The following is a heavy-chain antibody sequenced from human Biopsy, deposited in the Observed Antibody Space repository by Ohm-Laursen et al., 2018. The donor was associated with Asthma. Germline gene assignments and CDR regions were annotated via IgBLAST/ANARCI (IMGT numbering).Heavy chain of an antibody. CDR3: AKDERAYYGSDSKYMQPVPLGD. Sequence: SLRLSCAASGFTFSNYGMHWVRQAPGKGLDWVAVISFDGSNKNYTDSVKGRFTIPRDNSRNTLHLQMNSLRAEDTAVYHCAKDERAYYGSDSKYMQPVPLGDWGQGTVVIVSA. CDR1: GFTFSNYG. V-gene: IGHV3-30*18. J-gene: IGHJ4*02. CDR2: ISFDGSNK. D-gene: IGHD2-21*01.